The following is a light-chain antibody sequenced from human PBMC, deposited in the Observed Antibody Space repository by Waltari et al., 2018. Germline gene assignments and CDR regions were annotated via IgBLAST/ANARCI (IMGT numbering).Light chain of an antibody. CDR2: AAS. Sequence: DFQMTQSPSSLSASVGARVSITCRASQGISHYLAWFQQKPGNAPQSLTYAASSLQSGVPSKFSGSGSGPDFPLTISSLQPEDFATYYSPQYNSYPLTFGQVTQVEIK. CDR1: QGISHY. CDR3: PQYNSYPLT. V-gene: IGKV1-16*02. J-gene: IGKJ1*01.